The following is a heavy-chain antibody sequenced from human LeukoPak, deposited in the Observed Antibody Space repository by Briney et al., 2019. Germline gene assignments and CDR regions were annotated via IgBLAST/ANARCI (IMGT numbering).Heavy chain of an antibody. CDR2: IKSKTDGGTT. CDR3: TTAPLYGSGSYSQDY. Sequence: GGSLRLSCAASGFTFSNAWMSWVRQAPGKGLEWVGRIKSKTDGGTTDYAAPVKGRFTISRDDSKNTLYLQMNSLKTEDTAVYYCTTAPLYGSGSYSQDYWGQGTLVTVSS. D-gene: IGHD3-10*01. J-gene: IGHJ4*02. V-gene: IGHV3-15*01. CDR1: GFTFSNAW.